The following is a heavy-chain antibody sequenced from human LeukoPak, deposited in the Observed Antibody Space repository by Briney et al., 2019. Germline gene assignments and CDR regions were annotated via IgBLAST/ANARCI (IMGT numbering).Heavy chain of an antibody. CDR3: ARVPPLLWFGELLLTHDAFDI. Sequence: SGTLSLTCDVSGDSITNTNWWNWVRQSPGKGLKWIGEISHSGNTNYNPSLKSRVTISLDRSKKQFSLKLSSVTAADTAVYYCARVPPLLWFGELLLTHDAFDIWGQGTMVTVSS. J-gene: IGHJ3*02. CDR1: GDSITNTNW. V-gene: IGHV4-4*02. D-gene: IGHD3-10*01. CDR2: ISHSGNT.